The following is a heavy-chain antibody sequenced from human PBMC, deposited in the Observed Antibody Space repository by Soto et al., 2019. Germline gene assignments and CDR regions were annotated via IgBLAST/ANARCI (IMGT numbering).Heavy chain of an antibody. D-gene: IGHD3-10*01. V-gene: IGHV1-69*13. CDR2: IIPIFGTA. Sequence: GPSVKVSCKASGGTFSSYAISWVRQAPGQGLEWMGGIIPIFGTANYAQKFQGRVTITADESTSTAYMELSSLRSEDTAVYYCAIEGRSTMVRGVIIKSHYYGMAVWGQGSTVTVS. CDR3: AIEGRSTMVRGVIIKSHYYGMAV. CDR1: GGTFSSYA. J-gene: IGHJ6*02.